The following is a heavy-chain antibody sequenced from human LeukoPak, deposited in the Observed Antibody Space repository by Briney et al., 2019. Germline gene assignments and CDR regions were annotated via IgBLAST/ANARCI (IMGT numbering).Heavy chain of an antibody. V-gene: IGHV3-23*01. Sequence: GSLRLSCAASGLTFSSYAMSWVRQAPGKGREWVSAISGSGGSTYYADSVKGRFTISRDNSKNTLYLQMNSLRAEDTAVYYCARHYGNTYYFDYWGQGTLVTVSS. CDR1: GLTFSSYA. CDR3: ARHYGNTYYFDY. D-gene: IGHD4-11*01. J-gene: IGHJ4*02. CDR2: ISGSGGST.